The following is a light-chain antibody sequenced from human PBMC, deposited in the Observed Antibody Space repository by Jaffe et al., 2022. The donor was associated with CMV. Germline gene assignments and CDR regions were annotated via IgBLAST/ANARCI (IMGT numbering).Light chain of an antibody. Sequence: QSALTQPPSASGSPGQSVTISCTGSSSDIGAYDYVSWYQRLPGKAPKLIIYEVYKWPSGVPARFSGSKSGNTASLTVSGLQAEDEGDYYCASYAGNNGPYWVFGGGTKLTVL. J-gene: IGLJ3*02. CDR3: ASYAGNNGPYWV. V-gene: IGLV2-8*01. CDR2: EVY. CDR1: SSDIGAYDY.